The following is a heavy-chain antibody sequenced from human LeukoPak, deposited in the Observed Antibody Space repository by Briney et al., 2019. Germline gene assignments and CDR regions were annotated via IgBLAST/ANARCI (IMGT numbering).Heavy chain of an antibody. CDR1: GYSFPNYW. Sequence: GESLKISCKGSGYSFPNYWIGWVRQMPGKGLEWMGIIYPDDSDTRYSPSFQGQVTISADKSISTAYLQWSSLRASDTAMYYCAKFHYYYGSGIFDAFDIWGQGTMVTVSS. J-gene: IGHJ3*02. V-gene: IGHV5-51*01. CDR3: AKFHYYYGSGIFDAFDI. D-gene: IGHD3-10*01. CDR2: IYPDDSDT.